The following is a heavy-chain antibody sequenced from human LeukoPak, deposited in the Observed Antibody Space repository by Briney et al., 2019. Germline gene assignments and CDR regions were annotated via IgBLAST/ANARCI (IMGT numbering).Heavy chain of an antibody. D-gene: IGHD4-23*01. Sequence: PGGSLRLSCAASGFTFNSYGMSWVRQAPGKGLEWVSAISDRGGSTYYADSVKGRFTISRDNSKNTLYLQMNSLRAEDTAVYYCAKSTTVVTSHFQHWGQGTLVTVSS. J-gene: IGHJ1*01. V-gene: IGHV3-23*01. CDR2: ISDRGGST. CDR1: GFTFNSYG. CDR3: AKSTTVVTSHFQH.